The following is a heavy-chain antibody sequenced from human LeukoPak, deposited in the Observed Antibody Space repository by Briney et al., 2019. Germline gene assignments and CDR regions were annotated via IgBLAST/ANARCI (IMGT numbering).Heavy chain of an antibody. Sequence: QTGGSLRLSCAASGFTFSNAWMSWVRQAPGKGLEWVGRLKSKTDGGATDYGAPVKGRFTISRDDSKNTLYLQMDSLKTEDTAVYYCTTGYCSSTSCYEGNWFDPWGQGTLVTVSS. V-gene: IGHV3-15*01. D-gene: IGHD2-2*01. CDR3: TTGYCSSTSCYEGNWFDP. CDR2: LKSKTDGGAT. J-gene: IGHJ5*02. CDR1: GFTFSNAW.